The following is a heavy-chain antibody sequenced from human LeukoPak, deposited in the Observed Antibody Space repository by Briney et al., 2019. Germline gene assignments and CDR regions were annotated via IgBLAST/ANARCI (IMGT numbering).Heavy chain of an antibody. CDR2: INHSGST. CDR3: ARRKERWLHPQNHFDY. CDR1: SGSISSSSYY. J-gene: IGHJ4*02. D-gene: IGHD5-24*01. Sequence: TSETLSLTCTVSSGSISSSSYYWSWIRQPPGKGLEWIGEINHSGSTNYNPSLKSRVTISVDTSKNQFSLKLSSVTAADTAVYYCARRKERWLHPQNHFDYWGQGTLVTVSS. V-gene: IGHV4-39*07.